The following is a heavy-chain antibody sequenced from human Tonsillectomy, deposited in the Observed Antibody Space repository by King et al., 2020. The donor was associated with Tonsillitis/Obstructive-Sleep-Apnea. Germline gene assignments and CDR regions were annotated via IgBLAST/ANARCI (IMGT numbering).Heavy chain of an antibody. CDR3: ARALYDSSGYPCMY. V-gene: IGHV1-69*09. Sequence: VQLVESGAEVKKPGSSVKVSCTASGGTFSSYAISWVRQAPGQGLEWMGRIIPILGIANYAQKFQGRVTITADKSTSTAYMELSSLRSEDTAVYYCARALYDSSGYPCMYWGQGTLVTVSS. CDR2: IIPILGIA. J-gene: IGHJ4*02. D-gene: IGHD3-22*01. CDR1: GGTFSSYA.